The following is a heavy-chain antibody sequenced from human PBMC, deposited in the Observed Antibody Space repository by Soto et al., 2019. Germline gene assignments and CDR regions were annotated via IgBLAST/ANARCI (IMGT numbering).Heavy chain of an antibody. CDR2: IIPIFGTA. J-gene: IGHJ4*02. Sequence: QVQLVQSGAEVKKPGPSVKVSCKASGGTFSSYAISWVRQAPGQGLEWMGGIIPIFGTANYAQKFQGRVAITADKSTRTAYMELNSLRSEDTALYYCTRGWETVGTTTPFAYWGQGTLVTVSS. V-gene: IGHV1-69*06. CDR1: GGTFSSYA. D-gene: IGHD1-26*01. CDR3: TRGWETVGTTTPFAY.